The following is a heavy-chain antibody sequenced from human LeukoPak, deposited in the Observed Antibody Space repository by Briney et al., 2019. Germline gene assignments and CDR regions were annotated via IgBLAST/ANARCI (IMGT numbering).Heavy chain of an antibody. D-gene: IGHD6-13*01. Sequence: GASVKVSCKASGYTFTSYAMNWVRQAPGQGLEWMGWINTNTGNPTYAQGFTGRFVFSLDTSVSTAYLQISSLKAEDTAVYYCARGPPPSSSSWYPPMDVWGKGTTVTVSS. V-gene: IGHV7-4-1*02. CDR2: INTNTGNP. CDR3: ARGPPPSSSSWYPPMDV. J-gene: IGHJ6*03. CDR1: GYTFTSYA.